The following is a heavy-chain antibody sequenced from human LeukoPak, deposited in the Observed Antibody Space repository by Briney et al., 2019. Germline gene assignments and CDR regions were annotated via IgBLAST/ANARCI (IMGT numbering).Heavy chain of an antibody. J-gene: IGHJ5*02. V-gene: IGHV4-59*01. CDR3: ARSRYYDFWSGIPFDP. CDR2: IYYSGST. D-gene: IGHD3-3*01. Sequence: SETLSLTCTVSGGSISSYYWSWIRQPPGKGLEWIGYIYYSGSTNYNPSLKSRVTISVDTSKNQFSLKLSSVTAADTAVYYCARSRYYDFWSGIPFDPWGQGTLVAVSS. CDR1: GGSISSYY.